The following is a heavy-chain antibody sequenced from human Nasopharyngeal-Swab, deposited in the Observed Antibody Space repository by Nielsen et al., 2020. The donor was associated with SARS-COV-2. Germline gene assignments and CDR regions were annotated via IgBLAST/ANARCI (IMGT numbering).Heavy chain of an antibody. V-gene: IGHV3-48*04. D-gene: IGHD4-17*01. CDR1: GFTFSSYS. Sequence: GESLKISCAASGFTFSSYSMNWVRQAPGKGLEWVSYISSSSSTIYYADSVKGRFTISRDNAKNSLYLQMNSLRAEDTAVCYCARDTGRSKMKLPDYWGQGTLVTVSS. CDR3: ARDTGRSKMKLPDY. J-gene: IGHJ4*02. CDR2: ISSSSSTI.